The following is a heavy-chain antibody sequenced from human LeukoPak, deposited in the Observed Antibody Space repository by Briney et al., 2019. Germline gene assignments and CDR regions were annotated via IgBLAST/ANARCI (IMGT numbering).Heavy chain of an antibody. J-gene: IGHJ6*02. CDR3: ATYINWVAGDV. V-gene: IGHV3-7*01. D-gene: IGHD1-1*01. CDR1: GFTFSESW. CDR2: INHEGGGI. Sequence: GGSLRLSCAASGFTFSESWMTWVRQVPGLGLEWVAHINHEGGGIQYVDSVKGRFTISRDNAKGSVYLRMNSLRAEDTAIYHCATYINWVAGDVWGQGTTVIVSS.